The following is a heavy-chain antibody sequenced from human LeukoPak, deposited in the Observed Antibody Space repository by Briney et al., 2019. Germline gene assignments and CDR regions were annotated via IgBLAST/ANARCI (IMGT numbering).Heavy chain of an antibody. CDR3: ARDLRATAFDI. Sequence: SETLSLTCTVSGGSISSHYWSWIRQPPGKGLEWIGYIYYSGSTNYNPSLKSRVTISVDTSKNQFSQKLSSVTAADTAVYYCARDLRATAFDIWGQGTMVTVSP. CDR1: GGSISSHY. CDR2: IYYSGST. J-gene: IGHJ3*02. V-gene: IGHV4-59*11.